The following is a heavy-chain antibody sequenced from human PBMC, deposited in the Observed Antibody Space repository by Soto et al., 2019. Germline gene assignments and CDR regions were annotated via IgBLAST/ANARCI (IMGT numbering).Heavy chain of an antibody. Sequence: PGGSLRLSCAASGFTFSSYWMHWVRQAPGKGLVWVSRINSDGSSTSYADSVKGRFTISRDNAKNTLYLQMNSLRAEDTAVYYCARSVKYSSSWYTEGSFDYWGQGTLVTVSS. CDR3: ARSVKYSSSWYTEGSFDY. J-gene: IGHJ4*02. CDR1: GFTFSSYW. D-gene: IGHD6-13*01. V-gene: IGHV3-74*01. CDR2: INSDGSST.